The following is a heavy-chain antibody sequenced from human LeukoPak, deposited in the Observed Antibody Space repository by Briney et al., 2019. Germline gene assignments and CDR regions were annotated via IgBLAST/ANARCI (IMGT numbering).Heavy chain of an antibody. V-gene: IGHV3-74*01. CDR3: VVVVEPPDSDGFDV. D-gene: IGHD1-14*01. Sequence: GGSLRLSCTASGFTFGNSWVHWVRQAPGKGLVWVSLINADGSTATYADSVKGRFTISRDNARNTLSLQMNSLTIEDTAVYYCVVVVEPPDSDGFDVWGQGTMITVSS. CDR2: INADGSTA. CDR1: GFTFGNSW. J-gene: IGHJ3*01.